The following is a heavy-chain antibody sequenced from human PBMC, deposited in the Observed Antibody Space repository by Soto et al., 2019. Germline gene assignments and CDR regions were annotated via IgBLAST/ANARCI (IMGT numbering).Heavy chain of an antibody. D-gene: IGHD2-2*02. V-gene: IGHV4-61*01. J-gene: IGHJ6*02. CDR1: GGSVSSDTHY. CDR3: ARFVRSCSGTTCYTRADV. CDR2: IYSSGST. Sequence: QVQLQESGPRLVKPSETVSLTCTVSGGSVSSDTHYWSWIRLPPGKRLEWIGFIYSSGSTNYNPSLKSRVTMSVDTSKNQFSLKLRSVIVADTAVYHCARFVRSCSGTTCYTRADVWGQGTTVSVPS.